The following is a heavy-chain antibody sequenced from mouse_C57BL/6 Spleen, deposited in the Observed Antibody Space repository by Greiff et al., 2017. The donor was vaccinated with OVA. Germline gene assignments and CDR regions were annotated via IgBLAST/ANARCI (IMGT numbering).Heavy chain of an antibody. CDR3: AREGYYYGSSYWYFDG. CDR2: IYPGSGST. CDR1: GYTFTSYW. Sequence: QVQLQQPGAELVKPGASVKMSCKASGYTFTSYWITWVKQRPGQGLEWIGDIYPGSGSTNYNEKFKSKATLTVDTSSSTAYMQLSSLTSEDSAVYYCAREGYYYGSSYWYFDGWGTGTTVTVSS. D-gene: IGHD1-1*01. J-gene: IGHJ1*03. V-gene: IGHV1-55*01.